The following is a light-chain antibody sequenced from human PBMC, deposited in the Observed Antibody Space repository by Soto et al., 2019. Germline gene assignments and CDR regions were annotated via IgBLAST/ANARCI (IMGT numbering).Light chain of an antibody. J-gene: IGKJ1*01. Sequence: EIVLTQSPGTLSLSPGERATLSCRARQSVSNYLAWYQQKPGQAPRLLIYGASSRATGIPDRFSGSGSGTDCALTISRLEPEDFAVYYCQQYGGSPQTFGRGTKVEIK. CDR2: GAS. CDR1: QSVSNY. V-gene: IGKV3-20*01. CDR3: QQYGGSPQT.